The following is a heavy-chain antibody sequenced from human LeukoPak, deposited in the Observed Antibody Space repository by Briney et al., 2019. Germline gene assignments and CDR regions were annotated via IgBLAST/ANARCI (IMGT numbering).Heavy chain of an antibody. CDR1: GFTFSSYG. CDR2: ISYDGSNK. J-gene: IGHJ4*02. Sequence: PGGSLRLSCAASGFTFSSYGMHWVRQAPGKGLEWVAVISYDGSNKYYADSVKGRFTISRDNAKNSLYLQMNSLRAEDTAVYYCARDPNGNKPFDYWGQGTLVTVSS. CDR3: ARDPNGNKPFDY. D-gene: IGHD1-26*01. V-gene: IGHV3-30*03.